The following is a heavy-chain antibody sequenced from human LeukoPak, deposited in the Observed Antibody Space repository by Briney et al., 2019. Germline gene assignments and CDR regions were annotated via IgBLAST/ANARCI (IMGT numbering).Heavy chain of an antibody. Sequence: ASVKVSCKASGYTFTGYYMHWVRQAPGQGLEWMGWINPNSGGTNYAQKFQGWVTMTRDTSISTAYMELSRLRSDDTAVYYCARALDYYDSSGYYYWGQGTLVTVSS. V-gene: IGHV1-2*04. CDR3: ARALDYYDSSGYYY. CDR2: INPNSGGT. D-gene: IGHD3-22*01. J-gene: IGHJ4*02. CDR1: GYTFTGYY.